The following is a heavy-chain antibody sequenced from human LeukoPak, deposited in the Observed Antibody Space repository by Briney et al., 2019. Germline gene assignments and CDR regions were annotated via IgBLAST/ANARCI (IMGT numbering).Heavy chain of an antibody. CDR1: GYTFTSYY. J-gene: IGHJ4*02. Sequence: ASVKVSCKASGYTFTSYYIHWVRQAPGQGLEWIGIINPSGGSTNYAQDFQGRVTMTRDTSTSTVYMELSSLRSEDTAVYYCARRELAGSTAYFDYWGQGTLVTVSS. V-gene: IGHV1-46*01. CDR3: ARRELAGSTAYFDY. D-gene: IGHD1-26*01. CDR2: INPSGGST.